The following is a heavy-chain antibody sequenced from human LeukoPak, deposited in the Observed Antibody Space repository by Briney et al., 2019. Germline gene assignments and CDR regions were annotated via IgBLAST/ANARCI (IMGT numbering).Heavy chain of an antibody. CDR1: GVTFGDYS. Sequence: GGSLRLSCAASGVTFGDYSMTWVRQAPGKGLEWVSSITSSGRYIYYADSVKGRFTISRDNAKNLVDLQMKSLRAEDTAVYYCARVIGNHLVYYFDYWGQGTLVTVSS. CDR2: ITSSGRYI. J-gene: IGHJ4*02. V-gene: IGHV3-21*01. CDR3: ARVIGNHLVYYFDY. D-gene: IGHD1-14*01.